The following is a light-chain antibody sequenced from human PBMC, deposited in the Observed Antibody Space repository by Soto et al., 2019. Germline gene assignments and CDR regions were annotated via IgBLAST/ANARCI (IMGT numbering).Light chain of an antibody. CDR2: DVS. CDR3: QQRSNWPRT. Sequence: EIVMTQSPPTLSVSPGERASLSCRASQSVGSKLAWYQQRPGQAPRLLIYDVSNRATGIPARFSGSGSGTDFTLTISSLEPEDFAVYYCQQRSNWPRTFGQGTKVDIK. V-gene: IGKV3-11*01. J-gene: IGKJ1*01. CDR1: QSVGSK.